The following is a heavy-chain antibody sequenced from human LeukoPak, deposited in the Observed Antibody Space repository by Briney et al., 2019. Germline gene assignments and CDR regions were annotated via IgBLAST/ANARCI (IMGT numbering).Heavy chain of an antibody. J-gene: IGHJ3*02. CDR2: VHYSGNT. Sequence: PSETLSLTCTVSGPAISSYHWNWIRQSPGKGLEWIWYVHYSGNTNYNPSLKSRVTFSVDTSKNQFSVNLNSVTAADTAVYYCARWGEATALRVHAFDIWGQGTMVTVSS. V-gene: IGHV4-59*01. CDR1: GPAISSYH. D-gene: IGHD1-26*01. CDR3: ARWGEATALRVHAFDI.